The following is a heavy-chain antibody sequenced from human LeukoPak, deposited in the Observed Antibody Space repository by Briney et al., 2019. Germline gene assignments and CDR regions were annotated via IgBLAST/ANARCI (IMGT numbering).Heavy chain of an antibody. CDR1: GFTIIKNW. D-gene: IGHD3-22*01. CDR2: INQGGSEK. V-gene: IGHV3-7*01. J-gene: IGHJ4*02. CDR3: VPHYYDSSGYYHGY. Sequence: PGGSLRLSCAASGFTIIKNWMSWVRQAPGKGLEWVANINQGGSEKDYVDSVKGRFTISRDNAKNSLFLQMNSLRAEDTALYYCVPHYYDSSGYYHGYWGQGTLVTVSS.